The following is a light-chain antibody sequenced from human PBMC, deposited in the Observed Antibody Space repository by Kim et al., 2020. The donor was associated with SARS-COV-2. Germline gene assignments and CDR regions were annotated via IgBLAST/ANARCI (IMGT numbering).Light chain of an antibody. CDR2: YDN. J-gene: IGLJ2*01. V-gene: IGLV3-21*04. Sequence: APGKTARISCGGNNIGDYRVHWYQQKPGQAPILVIYYDNLRPSVIPARFSGSNSVSTVTLTISRVEAGDEADYYCQVWDTSADRVVFGGGTQLTVL. CDR3: QVWDTSADRVV. CDR1: NIGDYR.